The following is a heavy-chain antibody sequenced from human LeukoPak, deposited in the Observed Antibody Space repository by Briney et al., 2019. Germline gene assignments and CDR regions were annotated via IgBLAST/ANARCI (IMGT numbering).Heavy chain of an antibody. J-gene: IGHJ5*02. V-gene: IGHV4-39*01. CDR2: IYYSGST. Sequence: SETLSLTCTVSGGSISSSSYYWGWIRQPPGKGLEWIGSIYYSGSTYYNPSLKSRVTISVDTSKNQFSLKLSSVTAADTAVYYRARQRFNWNYPNWFDPWGQGTLVTVSS. D-gene: IGHD1-7*01. CDR3: ARQRFNWNYPNWFDP. CDR1: GGSISSSSYY.